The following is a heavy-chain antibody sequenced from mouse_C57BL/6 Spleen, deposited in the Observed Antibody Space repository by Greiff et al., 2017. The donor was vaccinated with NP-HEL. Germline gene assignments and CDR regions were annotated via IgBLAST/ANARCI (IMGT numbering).Heavy chain of an antibody. Sequence: VQVVESGAELVMPGASVKLSCKASGYTFTSYWMHWVKQRPGQGLEWIGEIDPSDSYTNYNQKFKGKSTLTVDKSSSTAYMQLSSLTSEDSAVYYCARGWLLRKYFDYWGQGTTLTVSS. CDR1: GYTFTSYW. CDR2: IDPSDSYT. CDR3: ARGWLLRKYFDY. V-gene: IGHV1-69*01. J-gene: IGHJ2*01. D-gene: IGHD2-3*01.